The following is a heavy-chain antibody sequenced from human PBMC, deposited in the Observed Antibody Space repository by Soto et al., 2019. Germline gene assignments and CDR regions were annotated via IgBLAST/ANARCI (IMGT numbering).Heavy chain of an antibody. D-gene: IGHD3-22*01. CDR3: ARKDKSGYFNWFDP. J-gene: IGHJ5*02. CDR1: GYRFTSYW. V-gene: IGHV5-51*01. CDR2: IFPSDSDT. Sequence: GESLKISCRTSGYRFTSYWIAWVRQMPGKGPEWMGIIFPSDSDTRYSPSFRGQVTISADRSTSTVFLQWASLKASDTAVYFCARKDKSGYFNWFDPWGQGTLVTVSS.